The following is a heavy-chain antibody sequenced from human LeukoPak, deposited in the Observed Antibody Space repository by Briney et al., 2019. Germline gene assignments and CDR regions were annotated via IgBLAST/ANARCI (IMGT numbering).Heavy chain of an antibody. CDR1: GFTFSSYG. Sequence: GGSLRLSCAASGFTFSSYGMHWVRQAPGKGLEWVAVIWYDGSNKYYADSVKGRFTISRDNSKNTLYLQMNSLRTEDTAVYFCAKFEGATIPGWFNDYWGQEILVTVSS. D-gene: IGHD6-19*01. CDR3: AKFEGATIPGWFNDY. V-gene: IGHV3-33*06. J-gene: IGHJ4*02. CDR2: IWYDGSNK.